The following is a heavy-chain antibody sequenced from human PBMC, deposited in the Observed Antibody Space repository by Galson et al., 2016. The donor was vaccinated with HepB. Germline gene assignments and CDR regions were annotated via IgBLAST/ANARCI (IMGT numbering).Heavy chain of an antibody. CDR3: AMDRGAYIYSFQYYYGMDV. Sequence: SVKVSCKASGYTFSSHFIHWVRQAPGQGLEWMGIINPSDGITTHAQKFQGRLTMTRDTSTSTVYMELSSLTYADTAVYYCAMDRGAYIYSFQYYYGMDVWGRGTTVIVSS. CDR1: GYTFSSHF. J-gene: IGHJ6*02. V-gene: IGHV1-46*01. D-gene: IGHD1-26*01. CDR2: INPSDGIT.